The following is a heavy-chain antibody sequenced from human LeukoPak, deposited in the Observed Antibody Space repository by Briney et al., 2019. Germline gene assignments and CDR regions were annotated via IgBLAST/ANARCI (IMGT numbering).Heavy chain of an antibody. CDR2: NSYNGYT. CDR3: ARAGSGWSFDY. J-gene: IGHJ4*02. Sequence: PAETLSLTCTVSGGSISTYYWTCLRQPPGKGLEWIGDNSYNGYTNHNPSLRNRVSISVDMSKSQFSLKLPSVTATDTAVYYCARAGSGWSFDYWGQGTLVTVSS. CDR1: GGSISTYY. D-gene: IGHD6-19*01. V-gene: IGHV4-59*01.